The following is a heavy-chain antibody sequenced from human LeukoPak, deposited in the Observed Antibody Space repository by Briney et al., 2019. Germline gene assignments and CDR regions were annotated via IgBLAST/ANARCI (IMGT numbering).Heavy chain of an antibody. CDR1: GFTVSSNY. CDR3: ARAALQFEGFDY. J-gene: IGHJ4*02. CDR2: IYSGGST. V-gene: IGHV3-53*01. D-gene: IGHD5-24*01. Sequence: GGSLRLSCAASGFTVSSNYMSWVRQAPGKGLEWVSVIYSGGSTYYADSVKGRFTISRDNSKNTLYLQMNSLRAEDTAVYYCARAALQFEGFDYWGQGTLVTVSS.